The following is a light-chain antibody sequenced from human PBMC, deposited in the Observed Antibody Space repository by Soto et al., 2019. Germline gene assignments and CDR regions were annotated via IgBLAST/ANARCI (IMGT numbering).Light chain of an antibody. Sequence: EIVLTQSPGTLSLSPGERVTLSCRASQSVSSSYLAWYQQKPGQAPRLLIYGASSRATGIPDRFSGSGSGTDFTLTISRREPEDFAVYYCQQYGSSPLVTFGQGTRLEIK. J-gene: IGKJ5*01. V-gene: IGKV3-20*01. CDR1: QSVSSSY. CDR3: QQYGSSPLVT. CDR2: GAS.